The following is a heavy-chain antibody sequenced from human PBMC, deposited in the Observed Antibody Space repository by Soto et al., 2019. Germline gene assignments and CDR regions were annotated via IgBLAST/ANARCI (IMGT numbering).Heavy chain of an antibody. CDR1: GYTFTSYG. Sequence: GASVKVSCKASGYTFTSYGISWVRQAPGQGLEWMGIINPVGGSTSYVQKFQGRVTMTRDTSTSTVYMELSSLRSEDTAMYYCARIRSGSYSDFDYWGQGTLVTVSS. CDR3: ARIRSGSYSDFDY. J-gene: IGHJ4*02. D-gene: IGHD1-26*01. CDR2: INPVGGST. V-gene: IGHV1-46*01.